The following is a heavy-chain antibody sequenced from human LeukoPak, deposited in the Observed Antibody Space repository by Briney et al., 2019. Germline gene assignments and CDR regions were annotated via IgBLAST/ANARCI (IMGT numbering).Heavy chain of an antibody. D-gene: IGHD3-22*01. CDR3: ASKSGDSSGRFDY. CDR1: GFTFDDYA. CDR2: ISWNSGSI. J-gene: IGHJ4*02. V-gene: IGHV3-9*01. Sequence: GGSLRLSCAASGFTFDDYAMHWVRQAPGKGLEWVSGISWNSGSIGYADSVKGRFTISRDNAKNSLYLQMNSLRAEDTALYYCASKSGDSSGRFDYWGQGTLVTVSS.